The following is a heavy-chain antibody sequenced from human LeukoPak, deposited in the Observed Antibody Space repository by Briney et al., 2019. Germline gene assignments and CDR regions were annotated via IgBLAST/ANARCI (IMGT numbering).Heavy chain of an antibody. J-gene: IGHJ5*02. CDR2: INPSGGST. CDR3: AKHRGGRPYDP. D-gene: IGHD2-15*01. Sequence: GASVKVSCKASGYTFTSYYMHWVRQAPGQGLEWMGIINPSGGSTSYAQKFQGRVTMTRDTSTSTVYMELSSLRSEDTAVYYCAKHRGGRPYDPWGQGTLVTVSS. V-gene: IGHV1-46*01. CDR1: GYTFTSYY.